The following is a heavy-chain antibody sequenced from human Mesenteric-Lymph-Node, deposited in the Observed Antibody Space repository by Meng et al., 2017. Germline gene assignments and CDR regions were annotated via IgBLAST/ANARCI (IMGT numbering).Heavy chain of an antibody. CDR1: GFTFRDYA. CDR2: VSHDGNSG. CDR3: ARDKSHYDGRSGWFDP. Sequence: QVQLVESGGGVVQPGGSRRLSGAGAGFTFRDYARHWVRQAPGKGLEWVAIVSHDGNSGCYADSVKGRFSISRDNFRNTQYLQMNSLRPEDTAVYYCARDKSHYDGRSGWFDPWGQGTLVTVSS. J-gene: IGHJ5*02. V-gene: IGHV3-30-3*01. D-gene: IGHD3-16*01.